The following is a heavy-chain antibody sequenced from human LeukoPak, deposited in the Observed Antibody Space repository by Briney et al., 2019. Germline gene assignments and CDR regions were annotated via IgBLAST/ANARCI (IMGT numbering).Heavy chain of an antibody. D-gene: IGHD5-18*01. CDR3: ARRGGYSYGFGAFDI. CDR2: IYPGDSHT. J-gene: IGHJ3*02. V-gene: IGHV5-51*01. Sequence: GESLKISCKGSGYSFTSYWIGWVRQMPGKGLERMGIIYPGDSHTRYSPSFQGQVTISADKSISTAYLQWSSLKASDTAMYYCARRGGYSYGFGAFDIWGQGTMVTVSS. CDR1: GYSFTSYW.